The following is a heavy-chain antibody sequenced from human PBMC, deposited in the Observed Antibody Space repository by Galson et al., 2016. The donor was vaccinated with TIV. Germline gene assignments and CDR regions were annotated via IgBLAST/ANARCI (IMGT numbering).Heavy chain of an antibody. Sequence: PALVKPTQTVTLTCTFSGFSLSTNEMCVGWIRRPPGKALEWLARIDWDDDIYYNTSLKTRLTISKDTSKNQVVFKMTNVDPMDTGTYYCARMVYGDYPPRFYYDSWGQGALVTVSS. CDR3: ARMVYGDYPPRFYYDS. CDR1: GFSLSTNEMC. V-gene: IGHV2-70*11. J-gene: IGHJ4*02. D-gene: IGHD2-21*02. CDR2: IDWDDDI.